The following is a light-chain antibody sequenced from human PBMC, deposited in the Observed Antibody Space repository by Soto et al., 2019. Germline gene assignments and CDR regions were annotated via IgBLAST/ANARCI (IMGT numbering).Light chain of an antibody. CDR3: QQYGSSGQIT. V-gene: IGKV3-20*01. J-gene: IGKJ5*01. CDR2: GAS. Sequence: EIVLTQSPGTLSLSPGERATLSCRASQSVTKNNLNWYQQKPGQAPRLLIYGASIRASGIPDRLTGSGSEIYCSLSISTVALEDFALYSWQQYGSSGQITFGKGTRLEIK. CDR1: QSVTKNN.